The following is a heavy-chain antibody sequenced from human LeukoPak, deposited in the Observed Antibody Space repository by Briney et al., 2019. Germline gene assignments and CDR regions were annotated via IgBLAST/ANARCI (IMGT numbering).Heavy chain of an antibody. CDR2: ISSSSSTI. CDR1: GFTFSSYS. D-gene: IGHD2-15*01. J-gene: IGHJ6*02. V-gene: IGHV3-48*04. CDR3: ARQPIRYCSGGSCYSGKWYYYYGMDV. Sequence: AGGSLRLSCAASGFTFSSYSMNWVRQAPGKGLEWVSYISSSSSTIYYADSVKGRFTISRDNAKNSLYLQMNSLRAEDTAVYYCARQPIRYCSGGSCYSGKWYYYYGMDVWGQGTTVTVSS.